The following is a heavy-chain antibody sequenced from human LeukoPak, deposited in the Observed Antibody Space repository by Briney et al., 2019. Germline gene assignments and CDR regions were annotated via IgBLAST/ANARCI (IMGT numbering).Heavy chain of an antibody. V-gene: IGHV4-39*07. CDR2: INHSGST. J-gene: IGHJ3*02. D-gene: IGHD3-16*02. CDR3: ARGRVWRYDYVWGSYRPDAFDI. CDR1: GGSVSSSFYY. Sequence: PSETLSLTCTVSGGSVSSSFYYWGWIRQPPGKGLEWIGEINHSGSTNYNPSLKSRVTISVDTSKNQFSLKLSSVTAADTAVYYCARGRVWRYDYVWGSYRPDAFDIWGQGTMVTVSS.